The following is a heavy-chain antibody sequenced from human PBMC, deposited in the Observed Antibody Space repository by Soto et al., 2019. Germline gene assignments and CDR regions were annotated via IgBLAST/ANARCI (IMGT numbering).Heavy chain of an antibody. Sequence: ASVKVSCKASGYTFTSYGISWVRQAPGQGLEWMGWISAYNGNTNYAQKLQGRVTMTTDTSTSTAYMELRSLRSDGTAVYYCAREIAAVDDRYSAEGWYYGMDVWGQGTTVTVSS. CDR2: ISAYNGNT. V-gene: IGHV1-18*04. J-gene: IGHJ6*02. D-gene: IGHD6-13*01. CDR3: AREIAAVDDRYSAEGWYYGMDV. CDR1: GYTFTSYG.